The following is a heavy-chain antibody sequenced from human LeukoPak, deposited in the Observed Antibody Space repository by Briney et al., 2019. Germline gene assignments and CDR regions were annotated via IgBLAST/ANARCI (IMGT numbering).Heavy chain of an antibody. D-gene: IGHD3-16*01. Sequence: PSETLSLTCTVSGGSISSYYWSWIRQPPGKGLEWIGYIYYSGSTNYNPSLKSRVTISVDTSKNQFSLRLSSVTAADTAVYYCARVELRGSLGVWGKGTTVTISS. J-gene: IGHJ6*04. CDR3: ARVELRGSLGV. CDR1: GGSISSYY. V-gene: IGHV4-59*01. CDR2: IYYSGST.